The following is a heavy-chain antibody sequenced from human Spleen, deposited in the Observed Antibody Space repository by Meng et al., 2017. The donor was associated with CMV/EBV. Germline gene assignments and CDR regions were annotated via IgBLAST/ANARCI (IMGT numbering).Heavy chain of an antibody. CDR1: GFTFSNFE. CDR2: ISSSGSTI. CDR3: ARGAGYTGNNRGLY. V-gene: IGHV3-48*03. D-gene: IGHD5-12*01. J-gene: IGHJ4*02. Sequence: GESLKISCAVSGFTFSNFEFSWVRQAPGKGLEWVSYISSSGSTIYYADSVKGRFTISRDNANNSVHLQMNSLRAEDTAIYYCARGAGYTGNNRGLYWGQGALVTVSS.